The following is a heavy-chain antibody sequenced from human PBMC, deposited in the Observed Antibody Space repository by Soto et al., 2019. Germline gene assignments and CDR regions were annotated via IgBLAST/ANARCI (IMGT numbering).Heavy chain of an antibody. D-gene: IGHD3-16*01. J-gene: IGHJ6*03. V-gene: IGHV4-31*03. Sequence: QVHLQESGPGLVKPSQTLSLSCSVSGVSITTSGHYWNWVRQRPGRGLEWIGYIDSSGTTYYNPSLNTRLAMSVEPSTNQISLKLSSVTAADTALYFCALGMFMDVWGRGTTVIVSS. CDR1: GVSITTSGHY. CDR3: ALGMFMDV. CDR2: IDSSGTT.